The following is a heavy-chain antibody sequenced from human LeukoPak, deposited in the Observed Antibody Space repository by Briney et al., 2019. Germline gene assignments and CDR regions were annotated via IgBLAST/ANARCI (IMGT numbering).Heavy chain of an antibody. Sequence: GGSLRLSCVGSGFTLSDYYMSWIRQAPGKGLEWVSYISSSSSYINYAESVKGRFAISRDNAKNSLYLQMNSLRAEDTAVYYCARDSRGGGRMKYYFDYWGQGTLVTVSS. CDR3: ARDSRGGGRMKYYFDY. J-gene: IGHJ4*02. V-gene: IGHV3-11*06. D-gene: IGHD2-15*01. CDR2: ISSSSSYI. CDR1: GFTLSDYY.